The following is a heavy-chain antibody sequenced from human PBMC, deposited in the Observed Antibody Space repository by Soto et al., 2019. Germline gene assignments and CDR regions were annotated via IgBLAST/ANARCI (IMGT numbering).Heavy chain of an antibody. D-gene: IGHD6-13*01. CDR3: AKGEGYSSSWSWNWFDP. Sequence: QVQLVESGGGVVQPGRSLRLSCAASGFTFSSYGMHWVRQAPGKGLEWVAVISYDGSNKYYADSVKGRFTISRDNSKNTLYLQMNSLRAEDTAVYYCAKGEGYSSSWSWNWFDPWGQGTLVTVSS. V-gene: IGHV3-30*18. CDR2: ISYDGSNK. CDR1: GFTFSSYG. J-gene: IGHJ5*02.